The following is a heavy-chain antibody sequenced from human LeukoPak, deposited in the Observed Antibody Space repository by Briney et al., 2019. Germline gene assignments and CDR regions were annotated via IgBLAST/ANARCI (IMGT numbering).Heavy chain of an antibody. CDR2: ISTDGSKT. CDR3: VRGAYLGDPYFDC. D-gene: IGHD4-17*01. J-gene: IGHJ4*02. Sequence: PGGSLRLSCAASGFTFSSYWMHWVRQAPGKGLVWVSRISTDGSKTNYADSVKGRFTISRDNAKNTLYLQMNSLRGEDTAVYYCVRGAYLGDPYFDCWGQGTLVTVSS. CDR1: GFTFSSYW. V-gene: IGHV3-74*01.